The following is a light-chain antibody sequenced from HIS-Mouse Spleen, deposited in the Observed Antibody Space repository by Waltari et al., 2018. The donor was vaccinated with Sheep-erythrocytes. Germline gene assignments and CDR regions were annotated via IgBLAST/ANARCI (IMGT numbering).Light chain of an antibody. CDR3: CSYAGSYNHV. J-gene: IGLJ1*01. V-gene: IGLV2-11*01. CDR1: SSYVGGYNY. Sequence: QSALTQPRSVSGSPGQSVTISCTVTSSYVGGYNYVSWYQQHPGKAPKLMIYHVSKRPSGLPGRFSGSKSGNTASLTISGLQAEDEADYYCCSYAGSYNHVFATGTKVTVL. CDR2: HVS.